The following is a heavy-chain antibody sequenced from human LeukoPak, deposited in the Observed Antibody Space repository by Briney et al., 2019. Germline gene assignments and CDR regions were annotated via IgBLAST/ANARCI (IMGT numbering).Heavy chain of an antibody. D-gene: IGHD5-18*01. CDR1: GFTFSSYS. V-gene: IGHV3-48*01. CDR2: ISSSSTI. Sequence: GGSLRLSCAASGFTFSSYSVNWVRQAPGKGLEWLSYISSSSTIYYADSVKGRFTISRDNAKNSLYLQMNSLRAEDTALYYCARGDTAMEYWGQGTLVTVSS. J-gene: IGHJ4*02. CDR3: ARGDTAMEY.